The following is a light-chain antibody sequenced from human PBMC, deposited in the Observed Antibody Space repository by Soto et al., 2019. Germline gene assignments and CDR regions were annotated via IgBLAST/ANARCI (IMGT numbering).Light chain of an antibody. CDR2: DAT. Sequence: DIQMTQSPSSLSASVGDRVTITCQASQDISNYLNWYQQKPGKAPKLLIYDATNLETGVPSRFSGSGSGTHFTFTISSLQYEDIATYYCQQYDNLVTFGGGTKVEIK. CDR3: QQYDNLVT. J-gene: IGKJ4*01. V-gene: IGKV1-33*01. CDR1: QDISNY.